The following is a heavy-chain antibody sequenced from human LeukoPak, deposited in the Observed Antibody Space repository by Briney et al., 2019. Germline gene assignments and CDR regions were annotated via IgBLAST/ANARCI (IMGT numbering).Heavy chain of an antibody. CDR1: GYTFTGYY. CDR2: INPNSGGT. V-gene: IGHV1-2*02. CDR3: ARGRYYYDSSGYYHLDY. J-gene: IGHJ4*02. D-gene: IGHD3-22*01. Sequence: ASVKVSCKASGYTFTGYYMHWVRQAPGQGLEWMGWINPNSGGTNYAQKFQGRVTMTRDTSISTAYMELSRLRSDDTAVYYCARGRYYYDSSGYYHLDYWGQGTLVTVSS.